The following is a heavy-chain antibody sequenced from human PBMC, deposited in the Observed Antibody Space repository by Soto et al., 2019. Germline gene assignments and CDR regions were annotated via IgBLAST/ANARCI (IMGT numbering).Heavy chain of an antibody. CDR1: GFPLSNYA. V-gene: IGHV3-23*05. Sequence: PGGSLSLSCAVSGFPLSNYAMTWVRHRPREGLEWVASDNTSDYRTFYADSVEGRFTISRDNSNHMLYLQLTSLTVGDTGVYYSVSWREGYYKFNYWGQGVLVTVSS. J-gene: IGHJ4*02. CDR2: DNTSDYRT. D-gene: IGHD2-15*01. CDR3: VSWREGYYKFNY.